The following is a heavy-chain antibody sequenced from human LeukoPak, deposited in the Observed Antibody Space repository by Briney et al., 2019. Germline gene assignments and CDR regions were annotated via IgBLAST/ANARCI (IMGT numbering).Heavy chain of an antibody. Sequence: ASVKVSCKASGYTFTSYYMHWVRQAPGQGLEWMGIINPSGGSTSYAQKFRGRVTMARDMSTSTVYMELSSLRSEDTAVYYCARGAAYCSSTSCYTPDYYYYMDVWGKGTTVTASS. CDR2: INPSGGST. D-gene: IGHD2-2*02. CDR3: ARGAAYCSSTSCYTPDYYYYMDV. CDR1: GYTFTSYY. V-gene: IGHV1-46*01. J-gene: IGHJ6*03.